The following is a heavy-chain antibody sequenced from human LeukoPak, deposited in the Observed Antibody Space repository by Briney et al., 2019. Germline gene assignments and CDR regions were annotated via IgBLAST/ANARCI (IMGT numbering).Heavy chain of an antibody. CDR2: TKDDGSST. V-gene: IGHV3-74*01. CDR1: SFTCNDNR. D-gene: IGHD3-10*01. J-gene: IGHJ4*02. Sequence: AGVTLRFYSAASSFTCNDNRMQRQPPAPGKGRVWVSSTKDDGSSTTYADSVKGRFTISRDNAKNALYLQMNSLRAEDTAVYYCARDLSYSLEYWGQGTLVTVSS. CDR3: ARDLSYSLEY.